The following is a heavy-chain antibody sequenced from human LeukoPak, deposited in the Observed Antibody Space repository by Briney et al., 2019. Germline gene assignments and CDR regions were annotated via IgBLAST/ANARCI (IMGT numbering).Heavy chain of an antibody. CDR2: ISGSGDST. J-gene: IGHJ4*02. CDR1: GFTFSTYA. D-gene: IGHD2-21*01. CDR3: ARSLGGGDTV. Sequence: GGSLRLSCAASGFTFSTYAMTWVRQAPGKGLEWVSGISGSGDSTYYADSVKGRFTISRDNSKNTLYLQMNSLRAGDTAMYYCARSLGGGDTVWGQGTLVTVSS. V-gene: IGHV3-23*01.